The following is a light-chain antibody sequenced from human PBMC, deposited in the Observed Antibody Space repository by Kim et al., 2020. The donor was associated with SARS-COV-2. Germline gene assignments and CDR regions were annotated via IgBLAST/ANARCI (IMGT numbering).Light chain of an antibody. Sequence: QSITISCTGTSSDVGGYNDGSWYQQHPGKAPKLMIYDVSKRPSGVSNRFSGSKSGNTASLTISGLQAEDEADYYCSSYTSSSTLYVFGTGTKVTVL. CDR1: SSDVGGYND. J-gene: IGLJ1*01. CDR3: SSYTSSSTLYV. CDR2: DVS. V-gene: IGLV2-14*04.